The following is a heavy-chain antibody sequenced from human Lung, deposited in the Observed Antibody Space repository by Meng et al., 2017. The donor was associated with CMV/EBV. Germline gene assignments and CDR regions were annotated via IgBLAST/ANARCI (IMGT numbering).Heavy chain of an antibody. J-gene: IGHJ6*02. Sequence: GESLKISCAASGFTFSSYEMNWVRQAPGKGLEWVSYISSSSNSIYYAVSVKGRFTISRDNVKNSLYLQMNSLSAEDTAVYYCARGPNDSGGYPSPNYYYYGLDVWGQGXTVTVSS. CDR3: ARGPNDSGGYPSPNYYYYGLDV. D-gene: IGHD3-22*01. CDR1: GFTFSSYE. CDR2: ISSSSNSI. V-gene: IGHV3-48*03.